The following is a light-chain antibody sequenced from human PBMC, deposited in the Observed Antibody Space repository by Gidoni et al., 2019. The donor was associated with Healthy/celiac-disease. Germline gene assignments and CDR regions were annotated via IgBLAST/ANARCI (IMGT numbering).Light chain of an antibody. CDR3: QKYNSAPLIT. J-gene: IGKJ5*01. CDR1: QGIINY. CDR2: AAS. V-gene: IGKV1-27*01. Sequence: DTQMTQSPSSLSASVGDRVTTTCRASQGIINYLAWYQQKPGKVPKLLIYAASTFQSGVPSRLSGSGSGADFTLTISSLQPEDVATYYCQKYNSAPLITFGQGTRLEIK.